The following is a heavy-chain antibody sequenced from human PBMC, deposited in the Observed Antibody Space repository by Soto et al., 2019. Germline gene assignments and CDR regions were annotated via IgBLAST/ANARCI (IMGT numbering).Heavy chain of an antibody. CDR1: GYSIRSGHY. CDR2: IYQGGAT. J-gene: IGHJ4*02. CDR3: ARDGGRYGYYYDSSGYISFDH. D-gene: IGHD3-22*01. Sequence: SETLSLTCVVSGYSIRSGHYWGWIRQPPGKGLEWIGSIYQGGATYHNPSLKSRVTISIDTSKNQFSLKLSSVTAADTAVYFCARDGGRYGYYYDSSGYISFDHWGQGTLVTVSS. V-gene: IGHV4-38-2*01.